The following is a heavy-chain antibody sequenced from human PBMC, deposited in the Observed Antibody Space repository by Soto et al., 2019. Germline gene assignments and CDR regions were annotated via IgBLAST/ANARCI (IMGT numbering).Heavy chain of an antibody. Sequence: PGGSLRLSCAASGFTFSSYAMHWVRQAPGKGLEWVAVISYDGSNKYYADSVKGRFTISRDNSKNTLYLQMNSLRAEDTAVYYCARDLSKFPSKGMDVWGQGTTLTVSS. V-gene: IGHV3-30-3*01. CDR3: ARDLSKFPSKGMDV. CDR1: GFTFSSYA. J-gene: IGHJ6*02. CDR2: ISYDGSNK.